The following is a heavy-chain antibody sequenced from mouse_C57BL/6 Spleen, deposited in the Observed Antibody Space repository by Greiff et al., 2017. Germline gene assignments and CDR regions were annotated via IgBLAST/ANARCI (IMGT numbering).Heavy chain of an antibody. CDR2: IDPENGDT. CDR1: GFNIKDDY. D-gene: IGHD1-1*01. V-gene: IGHV14-4*01. Sequence: VQLQQSGAELVRPGASVKLSCTASGFNIKDDYMHLVKQRPEQGLEWIGWIDPENGDTEYASKFQGKATITADTSSNTAYLQLSSLTSEDTAVYYCTRGYYGSSSPAWFADWGQGTLVTVSA. CDR3: TRGYYGSSSPAWFAD. J-gene: IGHJ3*01.